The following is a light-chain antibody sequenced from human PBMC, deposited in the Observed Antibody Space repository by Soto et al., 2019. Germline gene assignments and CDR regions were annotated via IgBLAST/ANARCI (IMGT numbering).Light chain of an antibody. J-gene: IGKJ1*01. Sequence: DIQMTQSPSSLSASVGDRVTITCRASQSISSYLNWYQQKPGKAPKLLIYAASSLQSGVPSRFSGSGSATDFTLTISSLQPEDFATYYCQQSYSTHWTLGQGTNVDIK. CDR2: AAS. V-gene: IGKV1-39*01. CDR1: QSISSY. CDR3: QQSYSTHWT.